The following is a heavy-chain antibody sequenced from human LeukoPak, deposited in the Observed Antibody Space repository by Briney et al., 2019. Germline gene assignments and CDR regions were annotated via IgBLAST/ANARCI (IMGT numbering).Heavy chain of an antibody. J-gene: IGHJ4*02. V-gene: IGHV4-30-2*01. CDR3: ARAHDSSSWYRGGFDY. CDR2: IYHSGST. CDR1: GGSISSGGYY. Sequence: PSETLSLTCTVSGGSISSGGYYWSWIRQPPGKGLEWIGYIYHSGSTYYNPSLKSRVTISVDRSKNQFSLKLSSVTAADTAVYYCARAHDSSSWYRGGFDYWGQGTLVTVSS. D-gene: IGHD6-13*01.